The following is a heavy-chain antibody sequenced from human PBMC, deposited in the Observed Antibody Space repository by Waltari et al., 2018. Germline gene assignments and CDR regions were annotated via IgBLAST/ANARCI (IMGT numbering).Heavy chain of an antibody. CDR3: ARGLWESPPYYYYAMDV. CDR2: IAHDGSKT. Sequence: HVQVVESGGGVVQPGRSLRLSCAASGFNFTTHGMHWVRQAPGKGLDWVTRIAHDGSKTFYTDSVRGRFTIARDNSKDTVYLQMNSLRAEDTAVYYCARGLWESPPYYYYAMDVWGQGTTVTVS. V-gene: IGHV3-30*03. J-gene: IGHJ6*02. CDR1: GFNFTTHG. D-gene: IGHD3-10*01.